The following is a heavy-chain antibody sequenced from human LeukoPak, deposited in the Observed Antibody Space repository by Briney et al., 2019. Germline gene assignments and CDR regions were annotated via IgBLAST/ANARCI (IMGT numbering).Heavy chain of an antibody. CDR3: AREGGDYGGLDI. Sequence: SETLSLTCTVSGGSISSGGYYWGWIRQPPGKGLEWIGSIYYSGSTYYNPSLKSRVTISVDTSKNQFSLKLSSVTAADTAVYYCAREGGDYGGLDIWGQGTMVTVSS. J-gene: IGHJ3*02. CDR1: GGSISSGGYY. V-gene: IGHV4-39*02. CDR2: IYYSGST. D-gene: IGHD2-21*02.